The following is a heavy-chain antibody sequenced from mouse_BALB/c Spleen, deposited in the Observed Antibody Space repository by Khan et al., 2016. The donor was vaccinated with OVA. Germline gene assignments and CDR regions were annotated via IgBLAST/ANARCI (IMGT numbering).Heavy chain of an antibody. CDR2: IRLKSNNYAT. CDR1: GFTFSNFW. D-gene: IGHD2-3*01. CDR3: SRPGGYYAWFAY. J-gene: IGHJ3*01. V-gene: IGHV6-6*02. Sequence: EVKLEESGGGLVQPGGSMKLSCVASGFTFSNFWMNWVRQSPEKGLEWVAEIRLKSNNYATHYAESVKGRFTISRDDSKSSVYLQMNNLRAEDTDMYYCSRPGGYYAWFAYWGQGTLVTVSA.